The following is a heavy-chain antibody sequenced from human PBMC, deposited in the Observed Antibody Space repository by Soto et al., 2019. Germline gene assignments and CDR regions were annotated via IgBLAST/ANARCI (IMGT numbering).Heavy chain of an antibody. V-gene: IGHV3-23*01. D-gene: IGHD5-18*01. CDR1: GLTFTNYA. Sequence: PGGSLRLSCAASGLTFTNYAMSWVRQAPGKGLEWVSTVSGSGGDTYYADSVKGRFAISRDNSKNTLYLQMNSLRAEDTAVYYCARDTFDTANLAFDYWGQGTLVTVSS. J-gene: IGHJ4*02. CDR2: VSGSGGDT. CDR3: ARDTFDTANLAFDY.